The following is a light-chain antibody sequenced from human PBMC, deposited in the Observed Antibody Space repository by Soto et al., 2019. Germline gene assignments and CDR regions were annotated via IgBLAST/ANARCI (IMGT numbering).Light chain of an antibody. CDR1: QSVSSY. J-gene: IGKJ5*01. Sequence: EIVLTQSPATLSLSPGERATLSCRASQSVSSYLAWYQQKPGQAPRLLIYDASHRATGIPSRFSGSGYGTDFTLTISSLEPEDFVVYYCQQRSNWPPITFGQGTRLEIK. CDR3: QQRSNWPPIT. V-gene: IGKV3-11*01. CDR2: DAS.